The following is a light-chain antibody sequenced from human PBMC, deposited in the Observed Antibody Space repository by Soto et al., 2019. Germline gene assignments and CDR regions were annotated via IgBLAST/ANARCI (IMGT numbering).Light chain of an antibody. CDR3: QQFSSTPSWT. CDR2: GAS. V-gene: IGKV3-20*01. CDR1: QSVSRSD. J-gene: IGKJ1*01. Sequence: EIVLTQSPGTLSLSPGERATLSCRASQSVSRSDLAWYQQKPGQAPRLLIYGASSRATSIPDRFSGSGSGTDFTLTISRMEPEDFAVYYCQQFSSTPSWTFGQGTKVDIK.